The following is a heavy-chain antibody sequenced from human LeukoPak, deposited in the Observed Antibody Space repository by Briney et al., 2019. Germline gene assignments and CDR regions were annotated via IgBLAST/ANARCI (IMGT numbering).Heavy chain of an antibody. CDR2: INHRGTT. Sequence: SETLSLTCAVYGGSFSDYYWNWIRQPPGKGLEWIREINHRGTTIYNPSLESRVTISLDTSKNHFSLNLSSVTAADTAVYYCARGDSSSWKEDAFDIWGQGTMVTVSS. J-gene: IGHJ3*02. D-gene: IGHD6-13*01. V-gene: IGHV4-34*01. CDR1: GGSFSDYY. CDR3: ARGDSSSWKEDAFDI.